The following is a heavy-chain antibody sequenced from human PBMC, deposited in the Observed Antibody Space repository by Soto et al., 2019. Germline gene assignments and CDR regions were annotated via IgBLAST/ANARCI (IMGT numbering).Heavy chain of an antibody. Sequence: EVQLVASGGGLVKPGGSLRLSCAASGFTFSNAWMSWVRQAPGKGLEWVGRIKSKTDGGTTDYAAPVKGRFTLSRDDSKNTLYVQMTSLKTEDTAVYYCNTDLPDEQYYYYMDVWGKGTTVTVSS. J-gene: IGHJ6*03. CDR2: IKSKTDGGTT. V-gene: IGHV3-15*01. CDR1: GFTFSNAW. CDR3: NTDLPDEQYYYYMDV.